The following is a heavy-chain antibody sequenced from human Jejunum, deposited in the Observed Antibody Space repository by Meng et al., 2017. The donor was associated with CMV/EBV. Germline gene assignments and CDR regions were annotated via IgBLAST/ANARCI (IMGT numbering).Heavy chain of an antibody. V-gene: IGHV3-11*01. CDR1: GFTFSDYY. J-gene: IGHJ4*02. Sequence: AAGFTFSDYYMSWIRQAPGKELEWVSYISSSGSTIYYADSVKGRFTISRDNAKNSLYLQMNSLRAENTAVYYCARVTELWLHYFDYWGQGTLVTVSS. CDR2: ISSSGSTI. D-gene: IGHD5-18*01. CDR3: ARVTELWLHYFDY.